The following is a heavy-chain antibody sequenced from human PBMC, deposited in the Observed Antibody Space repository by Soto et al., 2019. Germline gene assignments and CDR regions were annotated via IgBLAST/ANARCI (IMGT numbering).Heavy chain of an antibody. Sequence: QVQLVQSGAEVKKPGATVKVSCKASGYIVTSFGINWVRQAPGQGLEWMGCISEYGDSNYSEKLQDRVSLTTDTYTNTASMELRSLGSDDTGVYYCARGGGAYDVWGQGTQITVSS. CDR1: GYIVTSFG. J-gene: IGHJ3*01. V-gene: IGHV1-18*01. CDR3: ARGGGAYDV. CDR2: ISEYGDS.